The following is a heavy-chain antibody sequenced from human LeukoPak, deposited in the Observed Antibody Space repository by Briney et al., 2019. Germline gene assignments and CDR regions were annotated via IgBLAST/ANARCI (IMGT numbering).Heavy chain of an antibody. CDR3: TRYGDYPFDY. J-gene: IGHJ4*02. CDR2: IRSKANSYAT. CDR1: GFTFSDSG. V-gene: IGHV3-73*01. D-gene: IGHD2-21*01. Sequence: GGSLRLSCAASGFTFSDSGMHWVRQASGKGLEWVGRIRSKANSYATAYAASVKGRFTISRDDSKNTAYLQMNSLKTEDTAVYYCTRYGDYPFDYWGQGTLVTVSS.